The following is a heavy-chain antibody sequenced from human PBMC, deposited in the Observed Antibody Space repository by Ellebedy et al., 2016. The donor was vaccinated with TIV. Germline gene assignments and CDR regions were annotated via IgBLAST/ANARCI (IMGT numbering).Heavy chain of an antibody. D-gene: IGHD4-17*01. V-gene: IGHV1-2*02. Sequence: AASVKVSCKASGYTFTDDYMHWVRQAPGQGLEWMGRINPNRGGTKYAQKFQGRVTMTRDTSISTAYMELPRLRSDDTAVYHCARALMTTMSRDYWGQGTLVTVSS. J-gene: IGHJ4*02. CDR3: ARALMTTMSRDY. CDR1: GYTFTDDY. CDR2: INPNRGGT.